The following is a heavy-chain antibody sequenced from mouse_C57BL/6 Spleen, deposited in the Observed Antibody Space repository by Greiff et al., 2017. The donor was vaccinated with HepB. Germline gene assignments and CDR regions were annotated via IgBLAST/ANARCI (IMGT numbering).Heavy chain of an antibody. D-gene: IGHD2-13*01. CDR2: IDPSDSET. V-gene: IGHV1-52*01. Sequence: QVQLQQPGAELVRPGSSVKLSCKASGYTFTSYWMHWVKQRPIQGLEWIGNIDPSDSETHYNQKFKDKATLTVDKSSSTAYMQLSSLTSEDSAVYYCARRENGDDYFDYWGQGTTLTVSS. CDR1: GYTFTSYW. J-gene: IGHJ2*01. CDR3: ARRENGDDYFDY.